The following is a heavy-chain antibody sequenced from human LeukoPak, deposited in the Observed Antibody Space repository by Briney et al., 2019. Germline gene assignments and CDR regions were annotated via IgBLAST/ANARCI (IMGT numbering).Heavy chain of an antibody. CDR1: SGSINSYY. D-gene: IGHD3-16*01. Sequence: SETLSLTCTVSSGSINSYYWGWVRQPAGRGLQWIGRIYTTGKTDYNPSLKSRLTMSVDTSKRQFSLNLTSVTAADTAIYFCARHGYTASHYFLDFWSQGTLVTVSS. CDR2: IYTTGKT. V-gene: IGHV4-4*07. CDR3: ARHGYTASHYFLDF. J-gene: IGHJ4*02.